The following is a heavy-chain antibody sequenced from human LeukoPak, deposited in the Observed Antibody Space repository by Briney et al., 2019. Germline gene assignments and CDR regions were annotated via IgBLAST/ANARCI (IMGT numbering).Heavy chain of an antibody. Sequence: ASVKVSCKASGYTLTSYGISWVRQAPGQGLEWMGWISAYNGNTNYAQKLQGRVTMTTDTSTSTAYMELRSLRSDDTAVYYCARGPNTYYYDSSGYYSPWGQGTLVTVSS. V-gene: IGHV1-18*01. CDR2: ISAYNGNT. D-gene: IGHD3-22*01. CDR3: ARGPNTYYYDSSGYYSP. J-gene: IGHJ5*02. CDR1: GYTLTSYG.